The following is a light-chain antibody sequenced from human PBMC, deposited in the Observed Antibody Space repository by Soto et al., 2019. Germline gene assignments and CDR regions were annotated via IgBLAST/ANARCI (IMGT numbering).Light chain of an antibody. CDR1: SSDVGGYNY. CDR2: DVS. Sequence: QSALTQPASVSGSPGQSIAISCTGTSSDVGGYNYLSWYQQHPGKAPKLMIYDVSARPSGVSDRFSGSKSGNTASLTISGLQAEDEADYYCSSYTSSSTLVFGGGTQLTVL. CDR3: SSYTSSSTLV. J-gene: IGLJ2*01. V-gene: IGLV2-14*03.